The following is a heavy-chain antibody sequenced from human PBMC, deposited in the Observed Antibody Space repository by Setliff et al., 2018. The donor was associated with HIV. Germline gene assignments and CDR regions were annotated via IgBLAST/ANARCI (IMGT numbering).Heavy chain of an antibody. V-gene: IGHV4-34*01. CDR2: INHSGST. CDR3: ARGRVPRGITMVRGVILDY. CDR1: GSFISSDYY. J-gene: IGHJ4*02. Sequence: SETLSLTCTVSGSFISSDYYWSWIRQPPGKGLEWIGEINHSGSTNYNPSLKSRVTISVDTSKNQFSLKLSSVTAADTAVYYCARGRVPRGITMVRGVILDYWGQGTLVTVSS. D-gene: IGHD3-10*01.